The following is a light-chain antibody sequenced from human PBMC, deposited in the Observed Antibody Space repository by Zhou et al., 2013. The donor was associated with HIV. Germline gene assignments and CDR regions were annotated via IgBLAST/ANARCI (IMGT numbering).Light chain of an antibody. CDR1: QSISSW. CDR3: QQYNTYSLS. CDR2: QAS. V-gene: IGKV1-5*03. J-gene: IGKJ4*01. Sequence: DIQMTQSPSTLSASVGDRVTITCRASQSISSWLAWFQQKPGKAPKLLIYQASSLESGVPSRFSGSGSGTEFSLTISSLQPDDFATYYCQQYNTYSLSFGGGTKVEIK.